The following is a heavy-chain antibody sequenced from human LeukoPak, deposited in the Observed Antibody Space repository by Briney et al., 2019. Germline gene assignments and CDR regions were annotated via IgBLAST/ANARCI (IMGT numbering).Heavy chain of an antibody. CDR3: AKWGLYSGSFGGDY. J-gene: IGHJ4*02. CDR1: GFTFSSYG. CDR2: ISYDGSNK. V-gene: IGHV3-30*18. D-gene: IGHD6-13*01. Sequence: GGSLRLSCAASGFTFSSYGMHWVRQAPGKGLEWVAVISYDGSNKYYADSVKGRFTISRDNSKNTLYLQMNSLRAEDTAVYYCAKWGLYSGSFGGDYWGQGTLVTVSS.